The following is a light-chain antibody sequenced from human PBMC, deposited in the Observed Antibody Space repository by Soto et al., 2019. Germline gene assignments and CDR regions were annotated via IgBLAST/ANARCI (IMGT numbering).Light chain of an antibody. V-gene: IGLV8-61*01. CDR3: VLYMGSGTWL. J-gene: IGLJ2*01. Sequence: QTVVTQEPSFSVSPGGTVTLTCGLRSGSVSTNYYPAWYQQAPGQAPRTLIYDTYTRSSGVPDRFSGSILGTKAALTITGAQADDESDYYCVLYMGSGTWLFGGGTQLTVL. CDR2: DTY. CDR1: SGSVSTNYY.